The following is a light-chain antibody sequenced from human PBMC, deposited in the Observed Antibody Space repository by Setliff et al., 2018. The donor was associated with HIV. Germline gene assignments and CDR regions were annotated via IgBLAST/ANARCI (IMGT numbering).Light chain of an antibody. CDR2: GST. CDR3: QSYDSSLSCSRV. J-gene: IGLJ1*01. CDR1: SSNIGAGYD. Sequence: QSALTQPPSVSGAPGQRVTSACTGSSSNIGAGYDVHWYQQLPETAPKLLIYGSTNRPAGVPDRFSGSKSGTSASLAITGLQAEDEADYYCQSYDSSLSCSRVFGTGTKVTGL. V-gene: IGLV1-40*01.